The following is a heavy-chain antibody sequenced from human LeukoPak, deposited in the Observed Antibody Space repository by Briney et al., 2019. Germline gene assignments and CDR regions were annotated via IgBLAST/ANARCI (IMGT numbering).Heavy chain of an antibody. J-gene: IGHJ5*02. CDR2: IRYDGSNK. V-gene: IGHV3-30*02. CDR1: GFTFSSCV. Sequence: GGSLRLSCAASGFTFSSCVMSWVRQAPGKGLEWVAFIRYDGSNKYYADSVKGRFTISRDNSKNTLYLQMNSLRAEDTAVYYCARDMGYCSSTSCYTFDPWGQGTLVTVSS. D-gene: IGHD2-2*02. CDR3: ARDMGYCSSTSCYTFDP.